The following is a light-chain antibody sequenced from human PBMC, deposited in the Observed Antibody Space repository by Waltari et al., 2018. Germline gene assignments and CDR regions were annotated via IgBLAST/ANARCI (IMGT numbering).Light chain of an antibody. V-gene: IGKV4-1*01. Sequence: DIVMTQSPDSLAGSLGERATINCKSSQSILYSSNNKNYLAWYQQKPGQPPKLLIYWASTRESGVPDRFSGSGSGTDFTLTISSLQAEDVAVYYCQHYYSIPRTFGPGTKVDIK. CDR1: QSILYSSNNKNY. CDR3: QHYYSIPRT. CDR2: WAS. J-gene: IGKJ3*01.